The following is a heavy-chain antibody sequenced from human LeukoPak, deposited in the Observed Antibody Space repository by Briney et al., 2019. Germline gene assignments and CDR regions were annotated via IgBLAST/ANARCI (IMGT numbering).Heavy chain of an antibody. Sequence: ASVKVSCKASGYTFTSYDINWVRQATGQGLEWMGWMNPNSGNTGYAQKFQGRVTMTRNTSISTAYMELSSLRSEDTAVYYCAGVPSYGSGSYGPAGAFDIWGQGTMVTVSS. V-gene: IGHV1-8*01. CDR2: MNPNSGNT. J-gene: IGHJ3*02. CDR1: GYTFTSYD. D-gene: IGHD3-10*01. CDR3: AGVPSYGSGSYGPAGAFDI.